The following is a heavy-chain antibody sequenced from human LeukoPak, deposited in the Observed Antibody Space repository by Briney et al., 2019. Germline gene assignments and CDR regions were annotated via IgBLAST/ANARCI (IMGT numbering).Heavy chain of an antibody. J-gene: IGHJ4*02. D-gene: IGHD2-15*01. CDR2: ISGSGGST. Sequence: TGGSLRLSCAASGFTFSSYAMNWVRQAPGKGLEWVSAISGSGGSTYYADSVKGRFTISRDNSKNTLYLQKNSLRAEDTAVYYCAKDRAISGVGWYYFDYWGQGTLFTVSS. CDR3: AKDRAISGVGWYYFDY. V-gene: IGHV3-23*01. CDR1: GFTFSSYA.